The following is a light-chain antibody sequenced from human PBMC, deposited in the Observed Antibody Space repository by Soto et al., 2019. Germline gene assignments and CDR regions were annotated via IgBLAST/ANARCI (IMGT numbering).Light chain of an antibody. CDR1: QSVSSSY. CDR2: GAS. V-gene: IGKV3-20*01. Sequence: EIVLTQSPGTLSLSPGERATLSCRASQSVSSSYLAWCQQKPGQAPRLLIYGASSRATGIPDRFSGSGSGTDFTLTTSRLEPEDFAVYYCQQYGSSPKTFGQGTKLEIK. CDR3: QQYGSSPKT. J-gene: IGKJ2*01.